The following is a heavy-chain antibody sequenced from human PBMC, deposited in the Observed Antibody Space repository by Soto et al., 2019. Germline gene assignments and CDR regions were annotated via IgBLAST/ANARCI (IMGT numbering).Heavy chain of an antibody. V-gene: IGHV4-59*01. CDR1: GGSISSYY. J-gene: IGHJ5*02. Sequence: LSLTCTVSGGSISSYYWSWIRQPPGKGLEWIGYIYYSGSTNYNPSLKSRVTISVDTSKNQFSLKLSSVTAADTAVYYCARDKAPGTSNWFDPWGQGTLVTVYS. CDR3: ARDKAPGTSNWFDP. CDR2: IYYSGST.